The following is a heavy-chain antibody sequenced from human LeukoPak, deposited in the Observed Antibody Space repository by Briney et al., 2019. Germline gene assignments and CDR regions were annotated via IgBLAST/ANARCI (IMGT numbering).Heavy chain of an antibody. CDR3: ARDPERYLRTGKFDY. CDR1: GFTFSTSA. Sequence: PGRSLRLSCAASGFTFSTSAMNWVRQVPGKGLEWVSSINSYSSHIYYAASVSGRFTVSRDNAGNSVFLQMNSLTAEDTAVYYCARDPERYLRTGKFDYWGQETLVTVSS. D-gene: IGHD5/OR15-5a*01. CDR2: INSYSSHI. V-gene: IGHV3-21*01. J-gene: IGHJ4*02.